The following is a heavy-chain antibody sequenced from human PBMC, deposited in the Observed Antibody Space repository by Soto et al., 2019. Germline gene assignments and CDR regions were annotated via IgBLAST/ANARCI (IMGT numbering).Heavy chain of an antibody. CDR2: ISYDGSNK. Sequence: QVQLVESGGGVVQPGRSLRLSSAASGFTFSSYAMHWVRQAPGKGLEWVAVISYDGSNKYYADSVKGRFTISRDNSKNTLYLQMNSLRAEDTAVYYCARDGTTGAVDYWGQGTLVTVSS. CDR1: GFTFSSYA. J-gene: IGHJ4*02. V-gene: IGHV3-30-3*01. CDR3: ARDGTTGAVDY. D-gene: IGHD4-17*01.